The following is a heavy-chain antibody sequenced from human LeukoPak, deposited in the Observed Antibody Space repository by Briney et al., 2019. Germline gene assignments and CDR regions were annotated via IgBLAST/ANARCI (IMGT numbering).Heavy chain of an antibody. CDR1: GFTFINYN. CDR3: ARETYTSWAFDI. CDR2: IGDDVSYV. V-gene: IGHV3-21*01. Sequence: PGGSLRLSCTASGFTFINYNINWVRQVPGKGLEWVSSIGDDVSYVHYADSVKGRFTISRDNAKNSVSLQMNSLRVEDAAIYYCARETYTSWAFDIWGQGTTVTVSS. J-gene: IGHJ3*02.